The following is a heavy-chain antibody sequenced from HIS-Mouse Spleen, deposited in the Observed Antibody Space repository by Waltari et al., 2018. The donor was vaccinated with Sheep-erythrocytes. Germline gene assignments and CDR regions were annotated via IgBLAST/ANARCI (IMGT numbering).Heavy chain of an antibody. CDR2: IYYSGST. D-gene: IGHD3-22*01. CDR3: ARLYYYDSSGYYFDY. CDR1: VGPISSSSYY. Sequence: QLQLQESGPGLVKPSETLSLTCTVSVGPISSSSYYWGWIRQPPGKGLEWIGSIYYSGSTYYNPSLKSRVTISVDTSKNQFSLKLSSVTAADTAVYYCARLYYYDSSGYYFDYWGQGTLVTVSS. J-gene: IGHJ4*02. V-gene: IGHV4-39*01.